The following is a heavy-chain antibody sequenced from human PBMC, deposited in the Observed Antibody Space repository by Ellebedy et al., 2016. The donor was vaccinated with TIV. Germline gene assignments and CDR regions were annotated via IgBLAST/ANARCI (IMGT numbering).Heavy chain of an antibody. V-gene: IGHV3-7*01. CDR3: AREVDRAYGPFDN. J-gene: IGHJ4*02. CDR1: GFTSTTYW. Sequence: GESLKISCSASGFTSTTYWMGWVRQAPGKGLEWVANINPRASEIHYVDSVKGRFTISRDNAKKTLYLELNSLRAEDTAVYYCAREVDRAYGPFDNWGQGTPVTVSS. CDR2: INPRASEI. D-gene: IGHD3-10*01.